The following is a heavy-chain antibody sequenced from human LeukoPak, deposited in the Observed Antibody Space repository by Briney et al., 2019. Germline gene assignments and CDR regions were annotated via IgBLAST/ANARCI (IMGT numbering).Heavy chain of an antibody. CDR1: GFTVSSNY. CDR3: ARDLPLWFGEA. J-gene: IGHJ4*02. V-gene: IGHV3-66*01. Sequence: PGGSLRLSCAASGFTVSSNYMSWVRQAPGKGLEWVSVIYSGGTTYYADSVKGRFTISRDNSKNTLYLQMNSLRVEDTAVYYCARDLPLWFGEAGGQGTLVTVSS. D-gene: IGHD3-10*01. CDR2: IYSGGTT.